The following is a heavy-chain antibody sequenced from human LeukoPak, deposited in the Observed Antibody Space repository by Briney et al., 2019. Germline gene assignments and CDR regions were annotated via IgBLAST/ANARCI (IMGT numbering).Heavy chain of an antibody. D-gene: IGHD4-23*01. CDR2: IRGSGGST. CDR1: GFTFSSYG. J-gene: IGHJ4*02. Sequence: GGTLRLSCAASGFTFSSYGMSWVRQAPGKGREWVSAIRGSGGSTYYTDSVKGRFTVSRDNSKNTLYLQMNSLRAEDTAVYYCAREEGYGGNSGFDYWGQGTLVTVSS. V-gene: IGHV3-23*01. CDR3: AREEGYGGNSGFDY.